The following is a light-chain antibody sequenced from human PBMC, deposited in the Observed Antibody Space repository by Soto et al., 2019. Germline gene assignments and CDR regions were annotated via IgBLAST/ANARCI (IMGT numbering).Light chain of an antibody. CDR2: EVV. Sequence: QSVLTQPPAASGSPGQSVTISCTGTKNDIGVYDFVSWYQHHPGKAPRLIIYEVVQRPSGVPDRFSGSKSGNKASLTVSGLQAADYADYFCKSYARTTTYVLGSESKLTVL. CDR3: KSYARTTTYV. V-gene: IGLV2-8*01. CDR1: KNDIGVYDF. J-gene: IGLJ1*01.